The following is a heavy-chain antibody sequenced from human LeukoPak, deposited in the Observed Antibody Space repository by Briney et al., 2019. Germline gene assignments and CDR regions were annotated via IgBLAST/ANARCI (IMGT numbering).Heavy chain of an antibody. J-gene: IGHJ5*02. V-gene: IGHV3-11*01. CDR1: GFTFSDYY. Sequence: GGSLRLSCAASGFTFSDYYMSWIRQAPGKGLEWVSYISSSGSTIYYAASVKGRFTISRDNAKNSLYLQMNSLRAEDTAVYYCARVGVYYYDSSGYSNWFDPWGQGTLVTVSS. CDR2: ISSSGSTI. D-gene: IGHD3-22*01. CDR3: ARVGVYYYDSSGYSNWFDP.